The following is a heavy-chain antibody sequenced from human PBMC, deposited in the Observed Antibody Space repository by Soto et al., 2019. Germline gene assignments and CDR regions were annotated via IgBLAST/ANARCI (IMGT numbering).Heavy chain of an antibody. Sequence: PSETLSLTCTVSGGSISSGDYYWSWIRQPPGKGLEWIGYIYYSGSTYYNPSLKSRVTISVDTSKNQFSLKLSSVTAADTAVYYCAGAREGYCSSTSCYRRGYYYYGMDVWGQGTTVTVSS. CDR3: AGAREGYCSSTSCYRRGYYYYGMDV. J-gene: IGHJ6*02. V-gene: IGHV4-30-4*01. CDR2: IYYSGST. D-gene: IGHD2-2*02. CDR1: GGSISSGDYY.